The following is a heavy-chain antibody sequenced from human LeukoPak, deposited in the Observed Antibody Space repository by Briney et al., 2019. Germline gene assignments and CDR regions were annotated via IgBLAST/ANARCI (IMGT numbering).Heavy chain of an antibody. CDR2: ITDVGDRA. J-gene: IGHJ4*02. V-gene: IGHV3-23*01. Sequence: PGGSLRLSCGTSGFRFRTYAMTWVRQAPGKGLGWVSTITDVGDRALYIDSVRGRFTIFRDDSKNTLYLQMNSLRAEDTAVYYCTKDQDFRLGSMDFWGQGPLVTVSS. D-gene: IGHD7-27*01. CDR1: GFRFRTYA. CDR3: TKDQDFRLGSMDF.